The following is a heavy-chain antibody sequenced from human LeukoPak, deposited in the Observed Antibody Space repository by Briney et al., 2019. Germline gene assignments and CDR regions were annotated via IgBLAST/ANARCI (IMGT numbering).Heavy chain of an antibody. CDR1: GGSISSSSYF. CDR2: IYSGGTT. V-gene: IGHV4-39*01. D-gene: IGHD2-21*02. CDR3: ARHGHHGDHDY. J-gene: IGHJ4*02. Sequence: PSETLSLTCTVSGGSISSSSYFWGWIRQPPGKGLEWIGNIYSGGTTYYNPSLKSRVTISVDTSKNQFSLKLTSVTAADTAVYYCARHGHHGDHDYWGQGTLVTVSS.